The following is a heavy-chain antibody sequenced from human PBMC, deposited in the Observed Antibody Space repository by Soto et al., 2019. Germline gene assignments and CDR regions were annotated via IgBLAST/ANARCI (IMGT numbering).Heavy chain of an antibody. D-gene: IGHD3-10*01. CDR2: ISGSGGST. CDR3: ARPEGGPVTMVRGPVGY. CDR1: GFTFSSYA. J-gene: IGHJ4*02. Sequence: PGGSLRLSCAASGFTFSSYAMSWVRQAPGKGLEWVSAISGSGGSTYYADSVKGRFTISRDNSKNTLYLQMNSLRAEDTAVYYCARPEGGPVTMVRGPVGYWGQGTLVTVSS. V-gene: IGHV3-23*01.